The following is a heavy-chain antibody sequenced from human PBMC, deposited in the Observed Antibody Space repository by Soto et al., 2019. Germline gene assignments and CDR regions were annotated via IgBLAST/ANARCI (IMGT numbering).Heavy chain of an antibody. CDR3: AKDGSYCGGDCYPDAFDI. CDR1: GFTFSSYA. CDR2: ISGSGGST. J-gene: IGHJ3*02. D-gene: IGHD2-21*02. Sequence: GGSLRLSCAASGFTFSSYAMSWVRQAPGKGLEWVSAISGSGGSTYYADSVKCRFTISRDNSKNTLYLQMNSLRAEDTAVYYCAKDGSYCGGDCYPDAFDIWGQGTMVTVSS. V-gene: IGHV3-23*01.